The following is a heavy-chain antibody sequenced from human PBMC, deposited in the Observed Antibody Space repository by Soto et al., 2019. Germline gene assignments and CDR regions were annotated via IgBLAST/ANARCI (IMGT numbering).Heavy chain of an antibody. Sequence: PGESLKISCKGSGYSFTSYWIGWVRQMPGKGLEWMGIIYPGDSDTRYSPSFQGQVTISADKSISTAYLQWSSLKASDTAMYYCARPRRGPDYYYYMDVGGKGTTVTVSS. CDR3: ARPRRGPDYYYYMDV. V-gene: IGHV5-51*01. CDR2: IYPGDSDT. J-gene: IGHJ6*03. CDR1: GYSFTSYW.